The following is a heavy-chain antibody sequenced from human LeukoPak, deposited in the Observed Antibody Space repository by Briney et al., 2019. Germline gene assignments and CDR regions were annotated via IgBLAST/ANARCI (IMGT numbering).Heavy chain of an antibody. Sequence: PGGSLRLSCAASGFTFSSYGMHWVRQAPGKGLEWVAVISYDGSNKYYADSVKGRFTISRDNSKNTLYLQMNSLRAEDTAVYYCAKEGIWFGEFPSHFDYWGQGTLVTVSS. CDR3: AKEGIWFGEFPSHFDY. CDR1: GFTFSSYG. CDR2: ISYDGSNK. D-gene: IGHD3-10*01. J-gene: IGHJ4*02. V-gene: IGHV3-30*18.